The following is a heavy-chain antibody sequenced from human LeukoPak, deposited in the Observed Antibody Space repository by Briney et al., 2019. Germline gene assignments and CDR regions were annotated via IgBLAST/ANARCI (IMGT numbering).Heavy chain of an antibody. Sequence: ASVKVSCKASGGTFSSYAISWVRQAPGQELEWMGGIIPIFGTANYAQKFQGRVTITTDESTSTAYMELSSLRSEDTAVYYCARVQLGYCSSTSCYRAYYYYMDVWGKGTTVTVSS. CDR1: GGTFSSYA. CDR3: ARVQLGYCSSTSCYRAYYYYMDV. V-gene: IGHV1-69*05. D-gene: IGHD2-2*01. J-gene: IGHJ6*03. CDR2: IIPIFGTA.